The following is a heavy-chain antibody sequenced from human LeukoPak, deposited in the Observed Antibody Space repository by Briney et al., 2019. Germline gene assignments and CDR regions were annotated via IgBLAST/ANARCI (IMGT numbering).Heavy chain of an antibody. Sequence: GGSLRLSCAASGFTFSNYAMHWVRQAPGKGLEWVAVISYDGGNKYYADSLKGRFTISRDNSKNTLYLQVNSLIPEDTAVYYCAKVKDPYEVLYWFDPWGQGTLVTVSS. CDR2: ISYDGGNK. D-gene: IGHD2-15*01. CDR3: AKVKDPYEVLYWFDP. CDR1: GFTFSNYA. V-gene: IGHV3-30-3*01. J-gene: IGHJ5*02.